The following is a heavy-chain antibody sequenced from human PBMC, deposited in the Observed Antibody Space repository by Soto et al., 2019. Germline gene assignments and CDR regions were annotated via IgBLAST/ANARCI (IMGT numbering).Heavy chain of an antibody. CDR1: GGSFSNYH. Sequence: QVQLQESGPGLVKPSETLSLTCTVSGGSFSNYHWTWIRQPPGKGLEWIGYIYYTGITSYNPSLKSRLTISVDTSKNQFSLRLSSVTAEDTAVYYCSRKAATGTRYGLDVGGQGTTVTVSS. V-gene: IGHV4-59*01. J-gene: IGHJ6*02. CDR2: IYYTGIT. D-gene: IGHD6-13*01. CDR3: SRKAATGTRYGLDV.